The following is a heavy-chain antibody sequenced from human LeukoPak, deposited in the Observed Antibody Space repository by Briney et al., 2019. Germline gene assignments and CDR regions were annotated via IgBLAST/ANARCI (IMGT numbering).Heavy chain of an antibody. D-gene: IGHD6-13*01. CDR1: GFTSRSYA. CDR3: AKSGSSSWPHFDC. Sequence: GGSLRLSCAASGFTSRSYAMSWVRQAAGKVLEWVSGISSSGGSPDYADSVKGRFTLSRDNSKNTLYLHMNSLRVEDTALYYCAKSGSSSWPHFDCWGQGTLVTVSS. CDR2: ISSSGGSP. V-gene: IGHV3-23*01. J-gene: IGHJ4*02.